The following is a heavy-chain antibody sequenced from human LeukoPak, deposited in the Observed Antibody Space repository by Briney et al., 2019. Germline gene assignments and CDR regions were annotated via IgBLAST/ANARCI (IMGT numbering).Heavy chain of an antibody. CDR2: IKSKSDGVTT. CDR3: TTETRWELLFDY. Sequence: GGSLRLSCAASGFTFNDAWMSWVRQAPGRGLEWVGRIKSKSDGVTTYYAAPVKGRFTISRDDSKNTLYLQMNSLKTEDTAVYYCTTETRWELLFDYWGQGTLVTVSS. D-gene: IGHD1-26*01. V-gene: IGHV3-15*05. CDR1: GFTFNDAW. J-gene: IGHJ4*02.